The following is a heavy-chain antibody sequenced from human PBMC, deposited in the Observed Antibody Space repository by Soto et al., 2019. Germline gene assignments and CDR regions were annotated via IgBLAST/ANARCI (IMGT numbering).Heavy chain of an antibody. Sequence: GGSLRLSCAASGFTFSSYGMHWVRQAPGKGLEWVAVISYDGSNKYYADSVKGRFTISRDNSKNTLYLQMNSLRAEDTAVYYCAKDGRGSGSYGSVDYWGQGTLVTVSS. CDR1: GFTFSSYG. J-gene: IGHJ4*02. D-gene: IGHD3-10*01. CDR3: AKDGRGSGSYGSVDY. V-gene: IGHV3-30*18. CDR2: ISYDGSNK.